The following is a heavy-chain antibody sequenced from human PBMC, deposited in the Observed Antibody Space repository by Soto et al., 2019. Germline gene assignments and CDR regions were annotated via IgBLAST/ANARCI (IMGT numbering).Heavy chain of an antibody. J-gene: IGHJ6*02. D-gene: IGHD6-19*01. Sequence: GGSLRLSCAASGFTFSTYEMNWVRQAPGKGLEWVSYISSSGSPIYYADSVMGRFTISRDNAENSLFLQMNSLRAEDTAVYYCASNVAVAGTGYHYAMDVWGQGTTVTVSS. V-gene: IGHV3-48*03. CDR1: GFTFSTYE. CDR2: ISSSGSPI. CDR3: ASNVAVAGTGYHYAMDV.